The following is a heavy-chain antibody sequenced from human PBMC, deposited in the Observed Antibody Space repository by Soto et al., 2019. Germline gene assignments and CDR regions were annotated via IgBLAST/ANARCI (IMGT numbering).Heavy chain of an antibody. Sequence: SVKVSCKASGGTFSSYAISWVRQSAGQGLEWMGGIIPIFGTANYAQKFQGRVTITADESTSTAYMELGSLRSEDTAVYYCARNDFWSGYYTYYYYGMDVWGQGTTVTVSS. V-gene: IGHV1-69*13. J-gene: IGHJ6*02. CDR3: ARNDFWSGYYTYYYYGMDV. CDR2: IIPIFGTA. D-gene: IGHD3-3*01. CDR1: GGTFSSYA.